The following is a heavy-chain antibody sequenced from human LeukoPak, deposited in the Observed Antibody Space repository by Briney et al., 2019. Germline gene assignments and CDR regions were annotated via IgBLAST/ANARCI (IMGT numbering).Heavy chain of an antibody. CDR2: ISSSGTTI. Sequence: RPGGSLRLSCAASGFTFSSHEMNWVRQAPGKGLEWVSYISSSGTTIDYADSVKGRFTVSRDNSKSTLYLQINSLRAEDTAVYYCAKSGYNRFDYWGQGTLVTVSS. CDR3: AKSGYNRFDY. J-gene: IGHJ4*02. D-gene: IGHD5-24*01. CDR1: GFTFSSHE. V-gene: IGHV3-48*03.